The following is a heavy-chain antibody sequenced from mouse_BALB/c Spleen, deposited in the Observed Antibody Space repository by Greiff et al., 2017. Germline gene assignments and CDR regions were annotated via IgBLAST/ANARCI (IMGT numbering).Heavy chain of an antibody. V-gene: IGHV1S135*01. CDR1: GYSFTGYN. D-gene: IGHD2-1*01. CDR3: ARGAGGNYVLDY. Sequence: EVKVVESGPELGKPGASVKISCKASGYSFTGYNMYWVKQSHRKSLEWIGYIDPYNGGTSYNQKSKGKATLTVDKSSSTAYMHLNSLTSEDSAIYYCARGAGGNYVLDYWGQGTTLTVSS. J-gene: IGHJ2*01. CDR2: IDPYNGGT.